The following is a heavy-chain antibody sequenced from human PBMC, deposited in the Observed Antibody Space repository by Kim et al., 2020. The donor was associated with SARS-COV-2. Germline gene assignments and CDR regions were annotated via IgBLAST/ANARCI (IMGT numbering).Heavy chain of an antibody. J-gene: IGHJ6*02. D-gene: IGHD2-2*01. V-gene: IGHV3-21*01. Sequence: SVKGLFTISRDNAKNSLYLQMNSLRAEDTAVYYCARDIVVVPAAMYGMDVWGQGTTVTVSS. CDR3: ARDIVVVPAAMYGMDV.